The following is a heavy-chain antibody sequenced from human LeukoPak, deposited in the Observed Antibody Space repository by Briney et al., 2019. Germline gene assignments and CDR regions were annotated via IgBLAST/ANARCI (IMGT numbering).Heavy chain of an antibody. CDR2: IIPIFGTA. Sequence: ASVKVSCKASGYTFRNYGITWARQAPGQGLEWMGGIIPIFGTANYAQKFQGRVTITADKSTSTAYMELSSLRSEDTAVYYCAETAYYYDSTGLGGAFDIWGQGTMVTVSS. CDR1: GYTFRNYG. CDR3: AETAYYYDSTGLGGAFDI. V-gene: IGHV1-69*06. D-gene: IGHD3-22*01. J-gene: IGHJ3*02.